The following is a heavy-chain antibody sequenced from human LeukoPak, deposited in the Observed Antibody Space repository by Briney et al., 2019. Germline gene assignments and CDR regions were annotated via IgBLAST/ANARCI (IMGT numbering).Heavy chain of an antibody. CDR1: GGSISSYY. CDR2: IYYSGST. Sequence: SETLSLTCTVSGGSISSYYWTWIRQSPGKGLEWIGSIYYSGSTNYNPSLKSRVTISVDTSKNQFSLKVSSVTAADTAVYYCARVSHYYDSSGYYYVRAFDIWGQGTMVTVSS. V-gene: IGHV4-59*01. CDR3: ARVSHYYDSSGYYYVRAFDI. J-gene: IGHJ3*02. D-gene: IGHD3-22*01.